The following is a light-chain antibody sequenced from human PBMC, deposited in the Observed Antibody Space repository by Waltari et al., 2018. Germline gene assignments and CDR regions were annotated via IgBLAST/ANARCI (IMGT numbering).Light chain of an antibody. CDR2: EDS. Sequence: QSVLTQPPSVSAAPGQRVTIPCSGGSSPIGNTYLSWYRQFPGTAPKLLIYEDSERPSGIPGRFSGSKSGTSATLDITGLQAGDEADYYCGTWDSSLSGAVFGGGTHLTVL. CDR3: GTWDSSLSGAV. J-gene: IGLJ7*01. V-gene: IGLV1-51*02. CDR1: SSPIGNTY.